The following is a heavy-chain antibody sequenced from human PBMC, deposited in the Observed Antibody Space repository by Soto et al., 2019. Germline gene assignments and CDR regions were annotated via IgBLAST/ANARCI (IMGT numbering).Heavy chain of an antibody. V-gene: IGHV1-69*13. CDR1: AGTFSSYA. J-gene: IGHJ4*02. Sequence: SVKVSCKASAGTFSSYAISWVRQAPGQGLEWMGGIIPIFGTANYAQKFQGRVTITADESTSTAYMELSSLRSEDTAVYYCASLSYGDVYFDYWGQGTLVTVSS. D-gene: IGHD4-17*01. CDR3: ASLSYGDVYFDY. CDR2: IIPIFGTA.